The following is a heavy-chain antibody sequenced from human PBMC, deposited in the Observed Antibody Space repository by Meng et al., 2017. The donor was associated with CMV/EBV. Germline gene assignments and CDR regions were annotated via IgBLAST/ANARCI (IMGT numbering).Heavy chain of an antibody. CDR1: GGTFSSYA. CDR3: ARRLSTYDFWGGYSSRGMDV. CDR2: IIPILGIA. D-gene: IGHD3-3*01. J-gene: IGHJ6*02. V-gene: IGHV1-69*10. Sequence: SVKVSCKASGGTFSSYAISWVRQAPGQGLEWVGGIIPILGIANYAQKFQGRVTITADKSTSTAYMELSSLRSEDTAVYYCARRLSTYDFWGGYSSRGMDVWGQGTTVTVSS.